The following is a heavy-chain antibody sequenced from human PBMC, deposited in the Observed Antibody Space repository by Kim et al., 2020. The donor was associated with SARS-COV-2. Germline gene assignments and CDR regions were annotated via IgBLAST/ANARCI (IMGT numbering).Heavy chain of an antibody. CDR1: GFTFSSYG. CDR2: ITGSGTNT. J-gene: IGHJ4*02. D-gene: IGHD2-2*01. Sequence: GGSLRLSCATSGFTFSSYGLNWVRQAPGKGLEWVSSITGSGTNTYYADSLKGRFTISKDSAKNSLYLQMNSLRAEDTAVYYCARGGYARYWGQGTLVTVSS. CDR3: ARGGYARY. V-gene: IGHV3-21*01.